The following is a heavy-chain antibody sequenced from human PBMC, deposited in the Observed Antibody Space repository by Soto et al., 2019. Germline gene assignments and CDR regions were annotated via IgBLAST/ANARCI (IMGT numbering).Heavy chain of an antibody. V-gene: IGHV4-61*01. J-gene: IGHJ6*02. D-gene: IGHD6-6*01. CDR1: GGSVSSGSYY. CDR3: AGVAARPGYYGMDV. Sequence: QVQLQESGPGLVKPSETLSLTCTVSGGSVSSGSYYWSWIRQPPGKGLEWIGYIYYSGSTHYNPHLKSRVTISVDTSKNQSSLKLSSVTAADTAVYYCAGVAARPGYYGMDVWGQGTTVTVSS. CDR2: IYYSGST.